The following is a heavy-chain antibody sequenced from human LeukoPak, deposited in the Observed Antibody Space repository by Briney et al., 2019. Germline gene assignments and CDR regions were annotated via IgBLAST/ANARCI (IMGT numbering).Heavy chain of an antibody. Sequence: SETLSLTCTVSSGSISSGSYYWGWIRQPPGQGLEWIGSIYYSGNTYYNPSLKSRVTISVDASMNEFSLKLTSVTAADTAVYYCARDKTTTGYIDYWGQGTLVTVSS. CDR3: ARDKTTTGYIDY. D-gene: IGHD6-13*01. V-gene: IGHV4-39*07. CDR1: SGSISSGSYY. J-gene: IGHJ4*02. CDR2: IYYSGNT.